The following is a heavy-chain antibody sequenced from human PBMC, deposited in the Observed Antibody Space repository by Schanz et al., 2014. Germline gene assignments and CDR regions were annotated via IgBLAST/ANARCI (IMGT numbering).Heavy chain of an antibody. CDR2: INPSGGST. Sequence: QVQLVQSGAEVKKPGASVKVSCQASGYTFAGHAVHWVRQAPGQGLEWMGIINPSGGSTSYAQKFQGRVNMTRDTVTTTVHLELTRLRTDDTAIYYCARVHIATYHYNSPGAFDIWGQGTRVTVSS. D-gene: IGHD3-10*01. CDR3: ARVHIATYHYNSPGAFDI. V-gene: IGHV1-46*01. J-gene: IGHJ3*02. CDR1: GYTFAGHA.